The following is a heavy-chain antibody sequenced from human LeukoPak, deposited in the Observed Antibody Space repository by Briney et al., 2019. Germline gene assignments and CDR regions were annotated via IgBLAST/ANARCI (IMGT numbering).Heavy chain of an antibody. V-gene: IGHV4-31*03. D-gene: IGHD4-23*01. Sequence: PSQTLSLTCTVSGGPLSRGGNSCHWIRQHPGQGVEWIGFIFYSGSTSYNPSLKSRLTISVDTSKNEFSLKLSSVTAADTAVYYCATNYGGNTLDYWGQGILVTVSS. CDR1: GGPLSRGGNS. CDR2: IFYSGST. CDR3: ATNYGGNTLDY. J-gene: IGHJ4*02.